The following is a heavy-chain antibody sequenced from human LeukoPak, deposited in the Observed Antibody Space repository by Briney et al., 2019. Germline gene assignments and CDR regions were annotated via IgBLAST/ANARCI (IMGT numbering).Heavy chain of an antibody. D-gene: IGHD6-19*01. J-gene: IGHJ4*02. V-gene: IGHV4-30-4*01. CDR2: MSYSGSA. CDR3: ARVPSSYSSGWTFDY. CDR1: GGSISSGEYY. Sequence: SESLSLTCTVSGGSISSGEYYWRWIRQPPGKGLEWIGYMSYSGSAYYHSSLKYRITISIDTSKNQFSLKLSSVTAADKAVYYCARVPSSYSSGWTFDYWGQGTLVTVSS.